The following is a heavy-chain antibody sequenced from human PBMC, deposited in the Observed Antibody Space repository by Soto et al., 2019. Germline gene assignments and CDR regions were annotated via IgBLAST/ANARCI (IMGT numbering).Heavy chain of an antibody. V-gene: IGHV3-49*04. Sequence: GSLRLSCTTSGFTFGDYAVSWVRQAPGKGLEWVAFIRSKAFGGTTEYAASVKGRFTISRDDSKSIAYLQMNSLKTEDTDVYFCTSGPYCSSSSCYRGDYYYYYGLDVWGQGTKVTVSS. CDR1: GFTFGDYA. J-gene: IGHJ6*02. CDR2: IRSKAFGGTT. CDR3: TSGPYCSSSSCYRGDYYYYYGLDV. D-gene: IGHD2-2*02.